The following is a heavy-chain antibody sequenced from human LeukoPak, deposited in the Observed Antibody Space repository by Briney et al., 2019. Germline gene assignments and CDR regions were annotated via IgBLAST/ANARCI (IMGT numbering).Heavy chain of an antibody. CDR3: ARQTGAGLFILP. Sequence: SETLSLTCAVSGGSISTSNSYWGWIRRPPGRGLEWVGSIYYSGNTYYNPSLKSRVTISVDTSKNQFSLILTSVTAADTAVYYCARQTGAGLFILPGGQGTLVTVSS. V-gene: IGHV4-39*01. J-gene: IGHJ4*02. CDR2: IYYSGNT. D-gene: IGHD3-3*01. CDR1: GGSISTSNSY.